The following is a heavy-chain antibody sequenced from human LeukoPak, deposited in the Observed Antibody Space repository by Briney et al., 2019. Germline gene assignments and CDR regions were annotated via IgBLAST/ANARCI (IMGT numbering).Heavy chain of an antibody. Sequence: PSETLSLTCTVSGGSVSSGSYYWSWIRQPPGKGLEWIGYIYYSGSTSYNPSLKSRVTISVDTSKSQFSLKLSSVIAADTAVYYCARRAYSSGFDYIDYWGQGTLVTVSS. CDR2: IYYSGST. J-gene: IGHJ4*02. CDR1: GGSVSSGSYY. V-gene: IGHV4-61*01. D-gene: IGHD6-19*01. CDR3: ARRAYSSGFDYIDY.